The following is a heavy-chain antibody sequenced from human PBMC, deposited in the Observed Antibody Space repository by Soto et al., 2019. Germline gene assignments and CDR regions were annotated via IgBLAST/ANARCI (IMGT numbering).Heavy chain of an antibody. V-gene: IGHV1-18*01. CDR1: GYTFPSHG. CDR2: ISAYNGNT. J-gene: IGHJ1*01. Sequence: QVQLVQSGAEVKKPGASVKVSCKASGYTFPSHGISWVRQAAGQGLEWMGWISAYNGNTNYAQKFQGRVTMTTDTSTSTAYMELRSLRSDDTAVYYCAQRLGGKYFQDWGQCTLVTVSS. D-gene: IGHD3-16*01. CDR3: AQRLGGKYFQD.